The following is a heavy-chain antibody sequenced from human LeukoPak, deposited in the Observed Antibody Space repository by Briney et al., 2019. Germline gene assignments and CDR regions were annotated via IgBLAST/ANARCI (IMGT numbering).Heavy chain of an antibody. D-gene: IGHD6-13*01. CDR2: IYTSGST. V-gene: IGHV4-4*07. J-gene: IGHJ6*02. Sequence: SETLSHTCTVSGGSISSYYWSWIRQPAGKGLEWIGRIYTSGSTNYNPSLRSRVTMSVDTSKNQFSLKLSSVTAADTAVYYCARDGRVAAAEYGMDVWGQGTTVTVSS. CDR1: GGSISSYY. CDR3: ARDGRVAAAEYGMDV.